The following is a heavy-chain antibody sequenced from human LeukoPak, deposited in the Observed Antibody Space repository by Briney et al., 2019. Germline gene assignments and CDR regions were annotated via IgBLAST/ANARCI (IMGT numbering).Heavy chain of an antibody. V-gene: IGHV4-34*01. CDR2: INHSGST. Sequence: SETLSLTCAVYGGSFSGYYWSWIRQPPGKGLEWIGEINHSGSTNYNPSLKSRVTISVDTSKNRFSLKLSSVTAADTAVYYCARATYYYYMDVWGKGTTVTVSS. CDR3: ARATYYYYMDV. J-gene: IGHJ6*03. CDR1: GGSFSGYY.